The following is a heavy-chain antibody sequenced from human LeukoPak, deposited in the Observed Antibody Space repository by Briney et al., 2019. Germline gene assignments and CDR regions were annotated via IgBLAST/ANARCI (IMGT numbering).Heavy chain of an antibody. CDR3: ARAAPLDIVLMVYAYDY. Sequence: GESLRLSCAASGFSFTTYWMSWVRQAPGKGLEWVANIKQDGTEKYYVDSVKGRFTISRDNAKNSLYLQMNSLRAEDTAVYYCARAAPLDIVLMVYAYDYWGQGTLVTVSS. V-gene: IGHV3-7*04. J-gene: IGHJ4*02. CDR2: IKQDGTEK. CDR1: GFSFTTYW. D-gene: IGHD2-8*01.